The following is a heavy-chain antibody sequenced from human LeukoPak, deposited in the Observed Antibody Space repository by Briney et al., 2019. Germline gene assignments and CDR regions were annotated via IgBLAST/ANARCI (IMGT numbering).Heavy chain of an antibody. CDR1: GGSISSGGYY. CDR3: ARGNGYCSSTSCRDFDY. CDR2: IYTSGSA. D-gene: IGHD2-2*03. Sequence: SETLSLTCTVSGGSISSGGYYWSWIRQPAGKGLEWIGRIYTSGSANYNPSLKSRVTISVDTSKNQFSLKLSSVTAADTAVYYCARGNGYCSSTSCRDFDYWGQGTLVTVSS. J-gene: IGHJ4*02. V-gene: IGHV4-61*02.